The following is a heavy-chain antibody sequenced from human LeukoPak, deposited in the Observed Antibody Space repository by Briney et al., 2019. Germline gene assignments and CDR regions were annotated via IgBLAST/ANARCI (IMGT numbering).Heavy chain of an antibody. CDR2: IYHSGST. J-gene: IGHJ4*02. Sequence: SETLPLTCTVSGYSISSGYYWGWIRQPPGKGLEWIGSIYHSGSTYYNPSLKSRVTISVDTSKNQFSLKLSSVTAADTAVYYCARGSDQYYDYVWGSYRYIHYFDYWGQGTLVTVSS. CDR1: GYSISSGYY. V-gene: IGHV4-38-2*02. D-gene: IGHD3-16*02. CDR3: ARGSDQYYDYVWGSYRYIHYFDY.